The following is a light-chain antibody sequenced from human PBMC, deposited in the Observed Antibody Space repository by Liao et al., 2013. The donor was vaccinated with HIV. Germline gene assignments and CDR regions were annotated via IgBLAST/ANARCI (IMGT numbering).Light chain of an antibody. J-gene: IGLJ1*01. CDR1: KLGNKD. Sequence: SYELTQPPSVSVSPGQTATITCSGDKLGNKDVCWYQQKAGQSPVLVIYQDNKRHSGVPERFSGSNSGNTATLTISGTQSVDEADYFCQAWDSSTYIFGPGTTVTVL. CDR3: QAWDSSTYI. V-gene: IGLV3-1*01. CDR2: QDN.